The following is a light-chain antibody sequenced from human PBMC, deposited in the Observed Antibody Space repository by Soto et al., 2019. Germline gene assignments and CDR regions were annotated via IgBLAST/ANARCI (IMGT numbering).Light chain of an antibody. Sequence: QSALPQPASVSGSLVQSITISATGNTRDMSGYNYLTWFQQLLGEAPKLMIYQVMSRPSVISNRFACSKSGNTASLTISGIQAVVEAHYYCTSFPSSTTLYVFRSGTNVTVL. CDR1: TRDMSGYNY. V-gene: IGLV2-14*01. CDR2: QVM. J-gene: IGLJ1*01. CDR3: TSFPSSTTLYV.